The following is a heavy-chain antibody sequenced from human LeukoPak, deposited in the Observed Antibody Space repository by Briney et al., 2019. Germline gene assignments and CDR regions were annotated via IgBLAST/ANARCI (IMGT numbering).Heavy chain of an antibody. D-gene: IGHD1-26*01. J-gene: IGHJ4*02. Sequence: GGSLRLSGAASGFTLSSYAMSWVRQAPGKGLEWVSAISDSGNTYHADSVKGRFTISRDNAKNLVYLQMNSLRAEDTTVYYCATGSSGRYFEFINKWGQGTLVTVSS. CDR1: GFTLSSYA. CDR3: ATGSSGRYFEFINK. V-gene: IGHV3-23*01. CDR2: ISDSGNT.